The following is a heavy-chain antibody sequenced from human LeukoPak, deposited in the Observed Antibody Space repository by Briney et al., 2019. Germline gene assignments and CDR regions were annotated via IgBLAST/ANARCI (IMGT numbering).Heavy chain of an antibody. V-gene: IGHV4-34*01. D-gene: IGHD6-19*01. CDR2: INHSGST. CDR3: ERGCIAVAGPGGYYFDY. Sequence: SETLSLTCAVYGGSFSGYYWSWIRQPPGKGLEWIGEINHSGSTNYNPSLKSRVTISVDTSKNQFSLKLSSVTAADTAVYYCERGCIAVAGPGGYYFDYWGQGTLVTVSS. CDR1: GGSFSGYY. J-gene: IGHJ4*02.